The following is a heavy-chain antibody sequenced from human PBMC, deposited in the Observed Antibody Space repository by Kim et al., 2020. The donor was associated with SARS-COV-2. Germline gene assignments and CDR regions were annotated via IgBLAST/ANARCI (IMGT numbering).Heavy chain of an antibody. D-gene: IGHD1-26*01. Sequence: SETLSLTCAVSGYSISSSNWWGWIRQPPGKGLEWIGYIYYSGSTYYNPSLKSRVTMSVDTSKNQFSLKLSSVTAVDTAVYYCARGKWELPVHRGGAFDIWGQGTMVTVSS. CDR3: ARGKWELPVHRGGAFDI. J-gene: IGHJ3*02. CDR2: IYYSGST. V-gene: IGHV4-28*03. CDR1: GYSISSSNW.